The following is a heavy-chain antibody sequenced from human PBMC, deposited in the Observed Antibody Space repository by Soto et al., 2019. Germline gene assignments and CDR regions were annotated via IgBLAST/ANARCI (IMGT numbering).Heavy chain of an antibody. CDR1: GFTFSSYA. V-gene: IGHV3-30-3*01. D-gene: IGHD5-18*01. J-gene: IGHJ2*01. Sequence: QVQLVESGGGVVQPGRSLRLSCAASGFTFSSYAMHWVRQAPGKGLEWVAVISYDGSNKYYADSVKGRFTISRDNSKNTLYRQMNSLRAEDTAVYYWARVGSYGRHWYFDLWGRGTLVTVSS. CDR3: ARVGSYGRHWYFDL. CDR2: ISYDGSNK.